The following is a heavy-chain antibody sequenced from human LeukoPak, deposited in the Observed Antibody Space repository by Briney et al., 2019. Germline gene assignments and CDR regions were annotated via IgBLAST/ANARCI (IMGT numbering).Heavy chain of an antibody. CDR2: MYYSGST. V-gene: IGHV4-30-4*01. Sequence: SQTLSLTCTVSGGSISSGDYYWSWIRQPPGKGLEWIAYMYYSGSTYYNPSLKRRVTMSADTSKNQLSLKLSSVTAADTAVYYCARDMPSYYDSSGYYFYGMDVWGQGTTVTVSS. J-gene: IGHJ6*02. CDR1: GGSISSGDYY. D-gene: IGHD3-22*01. CDR3: ARDMPSYYDSSGYYFYGMDV.